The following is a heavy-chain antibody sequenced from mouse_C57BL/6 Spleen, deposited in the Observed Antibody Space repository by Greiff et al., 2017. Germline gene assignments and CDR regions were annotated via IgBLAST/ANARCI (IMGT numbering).Heavy chain of an antibody. CDR2: IDPGSGST. CDR3: ARSITTVVATRWYFEV. J-gene: IGHJ1*03. D-gene: IGHD1-1*01. CDR1: GYTFTSYW. Sequence: QVQLQQPVAELVKPGASVKMSCTASGYTFTSYWITWVKQRPGQGLAWIGDIDPGSGSTNYNEKFKSKATLTVDTSSSTAYMQLSSLTSEDSAVYYCARSITTVVATRWYFEVWGTGATGTVSS. V-gene: IGHV1-55*01.